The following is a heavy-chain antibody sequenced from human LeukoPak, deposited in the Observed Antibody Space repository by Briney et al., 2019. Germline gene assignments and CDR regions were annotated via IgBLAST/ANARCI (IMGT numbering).Heavy chain of an antibody. D-gene: IGHD3-10*01. V-gene: IGHV3-73*01. CDR1: GFTFSGSA. J-gene: IGHJ4*02. CDR2: IRSTANGYAT. CDR3: TGNYYGSGSYADFDY. Sequence: GGSLRLSCAASGFTFSGSAMHWVRQASGKGLEWVGRIRSTANGYATAYAASAKGRFTISRDDSKNTAYLQMDSLKTEDTAVYYCTGNYYGSGSYADFDYWGQGTLVTVSS.